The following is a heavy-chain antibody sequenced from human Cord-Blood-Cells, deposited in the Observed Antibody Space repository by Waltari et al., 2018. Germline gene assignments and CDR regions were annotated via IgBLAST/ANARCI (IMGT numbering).Heavy chain of an antibody. CDR1: GYTFHSYG. CDR3: ARDLIRRTVYYDFWSGYYRYYYMDV. CDR2: ISAYNGNT. J-gene: IGHJ6*03. V-gene: IGHV1-18*04. D-gene: IGHD3-3*01. Sequence: QVQLVQSGAEVKKPGASVTVSCKASGYTFHSYGISWVRQSPGHALVWMGWISAYNGNTNYAQKLQGRVTMTTDTSTSTAYMELRSLRSDDTAVYYCARDLIRRTVYYDFWSGYYRYYYMDVWGKGTTVTVSS.